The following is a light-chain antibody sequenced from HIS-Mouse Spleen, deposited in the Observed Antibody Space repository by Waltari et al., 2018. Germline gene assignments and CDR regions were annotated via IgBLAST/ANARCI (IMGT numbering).Light chain of an antibody. CDR2: EDS. J-gene: IGLJ2*01. Sequence: SYELTQPPSVSVSPGQTARITCSGDALPKKYAYWYQQKSGQAPVLVIYEDSKRPPGIPGRFSGSSSGTMATLTISGDQVEDEADYYCYSTDSSGNHRVFGGGTKLTVL. V-gene: IGLV3-10*01. CDR1: ALPKKY. CDR3: YSTDSSGNHRV.